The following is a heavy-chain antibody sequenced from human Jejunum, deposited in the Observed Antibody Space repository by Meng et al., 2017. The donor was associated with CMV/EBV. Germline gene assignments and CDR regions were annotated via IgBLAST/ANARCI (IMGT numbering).Heavy chain of an antibody. CDR1: GCPFSRYG. CDR2: ISRSSDNI. CDR3: ATGQDYDTSGYYS. Sequence: SGCPFSRYGMHWVRQAPGKGLYWVSYISRSSDNIYYADSVKGRFTISRDNAKNSLYLQMNSLRAEDTALYYCATGQDYDTSGYYSWGQGTLVTVSS. J-gene: IGHJ4*02. D-gene: IGHD3-22*01. V-gene: IGHV3-48*04.